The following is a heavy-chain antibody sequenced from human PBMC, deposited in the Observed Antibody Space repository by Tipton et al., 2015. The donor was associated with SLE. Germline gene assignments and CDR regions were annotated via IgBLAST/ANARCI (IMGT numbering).Heavy chain of an antibody. V-gene: IGHV3-30*02. D-gene: IGHD1-26*01. CDR1: GFTFSNYG. Sequence: SLRLSCAASGFTFSNYGMHWVRQAPGKGLEWVAFIRYDGSNKNYADSVKGRFTISRDNAKNSLYLQMNSLRAEDTAVYYCAREGRSGSYGDAFDIWGQGTMVTVSS. CDR2: IRYDGSNK. J-gene: IGHJ3*02. CDR3: AREGRSGSYGDAFDI.